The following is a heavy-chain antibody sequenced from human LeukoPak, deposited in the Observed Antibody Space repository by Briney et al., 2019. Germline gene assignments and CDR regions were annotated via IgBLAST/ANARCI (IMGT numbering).Heavy chain of an antibody. D-gene: IGHD4-17*01. CDR3: TYGDFKNWFDP. CDR1: GGSISSGYYY. CDR2: IYSSGST. Sequence: SETLSLTCSVSGGSISSGYYYWTWIRQHPGTGLEWIGYIYSSGSTHYNPSLKSRSTISVDTSKNQFSLKLTSVTAADTAVYFCTYGDFKNWFDPWGQGILVTVSS. V-gene: IGHV4-31*02. J-gene: IGHJ5*02.